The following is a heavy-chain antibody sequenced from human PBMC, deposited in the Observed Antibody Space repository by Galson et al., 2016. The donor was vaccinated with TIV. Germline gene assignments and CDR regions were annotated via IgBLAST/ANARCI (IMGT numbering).Heavy chain of an antibody. CDR1: GYTFTSYH. J-gene: IGHJ5*02. Sequence: SVKVSCKASGYTFTSYHINWVRQATGQGLEWMGWINPYSGNTGYVQKFQGRVTMTRNTSASTVYMELSSLRSEDTAVYYCARSWSVVAPNWVDPWGQGTLVTVSS. V-gene: IGHV1-8*02. CDR2: INPYSGNT. D-gene: IGHD2-2*01. CDR3: ARSWSVVAPNWVDP.